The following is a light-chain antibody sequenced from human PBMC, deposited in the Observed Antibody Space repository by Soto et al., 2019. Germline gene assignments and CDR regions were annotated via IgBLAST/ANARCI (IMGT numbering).Light chain of an antibody. CDR2: KAS. J-gene: IGKJ4*01. Sequence: DSQMTQYPSTLSASIGDRVTITCRAGQSISSWLAWYQQKPGKAPKLLISKASTLQSGVPPRFSGSGSGTEFALTISSLQPDDFATYYCKQYESYPMTFGGGTKGDI. V-gene: IGKV1-5*03. CDR1: QSISSW. CDR3: KQYESYPMT.